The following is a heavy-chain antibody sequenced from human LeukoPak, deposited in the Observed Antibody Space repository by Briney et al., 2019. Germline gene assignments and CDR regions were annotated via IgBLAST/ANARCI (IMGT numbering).Heavy chain of an antibody. Sequence: PGGSLRLSCAASGFTFSSMNWVRQAPGKGLEWVSFISTSSSYIHNADSVKGRFTISRDNAENSLYLQMNSLRAEDTAVYYCARAAIAAARIYYYMDVWGQGTTVTVSS. V-gene: IGHV3-21*01. CDR1: GFTFSS. CDR3: ARAAIAAARIYYYMDV. J-gene: IGHJ6*03. D-gene: IGHD6-13*01. CDR2: ISTSSSYI.